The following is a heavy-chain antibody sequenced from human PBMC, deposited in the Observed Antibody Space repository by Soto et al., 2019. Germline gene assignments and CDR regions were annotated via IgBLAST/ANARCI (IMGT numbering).Heavy chain of an antibody. CDR1: GFTFSSYA. CDR2: ISYDGSNK. D-gene: IGHD6-19*01. Sequence: GGSLRLSCAASGFTFSSYAMHWVRQAPGKGLEWVAVISYDGSNKYYADSVKGRFTISRDNSKNTLYLQMNSLRAEDTAVYYCARDGAYSSGWYGDSSYYYYGMDVWGQGTTVTVSS. V-gene: IGHV3-30-3*01. J-gene: IGHJ6*02. CDR3: ARDGAYSSGWYGDSSYYYYGMDV.